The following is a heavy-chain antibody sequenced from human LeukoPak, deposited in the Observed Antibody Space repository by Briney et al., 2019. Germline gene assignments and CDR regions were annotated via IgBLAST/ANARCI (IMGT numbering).Heavy chain of an antibody. J-gene: IGHJ5*02. Sequence: SETLSLTCAVYGGSSSGYYWSWIRQPPGKGLEWIGEINHSGSTNYNPSLKSRVTISVDTSKNQFSLKLSSVTAADTAVYYCARGRYCSSTSCYAKRENNWFDPWGQGTLVTVSS. CDR1: GGSSSGYY. CDR2: INHSGST. D-gene: IGHD2-2*01. V-gene: IGHV4-34*01. CDR3: ARGRYCSSTSCYAKRENNWFDP.